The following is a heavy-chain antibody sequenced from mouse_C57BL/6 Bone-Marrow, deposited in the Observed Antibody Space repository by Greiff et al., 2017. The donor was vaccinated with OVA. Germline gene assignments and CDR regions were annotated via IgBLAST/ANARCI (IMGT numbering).Heavy chain of an antibody. J-gene: IGHJ1*03. CDR1: GFNIKDDY. CDR3: TRYGSSYYFDV. D-gene: IGHD1-1*01. Sequence: VQLQQPGAELVRPGASVKLSCTASGFNIKDDYMHWVKQRPEQGLEWIGWIDPENGDTEYASKFQGKATITADTSSNTAYLQLSSLTSEDTAVYYCTRYGSSYYFDVWGTGTTVTVSS. V-gene: IGHV14-4*01. CDR2: IDPENGDT.